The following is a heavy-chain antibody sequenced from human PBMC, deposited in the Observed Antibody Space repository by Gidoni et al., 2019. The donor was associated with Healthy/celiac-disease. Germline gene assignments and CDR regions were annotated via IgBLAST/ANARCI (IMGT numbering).Heavy chain of an antibody. CDR3: ARSPRRPYGSARRWWFDP. J-gene: IGHJ5*02. CDR2: INHSGST. CDR1: GGSFSGYY. D-gene: IGHD3-10*01. V-gene: IGHV4-34*01. Sequence: QVQLQQWGAGLLKPSETLSLTCAVYGGSFSGYYWSWIRQPPGKGLEWIGEINHSGSTNYNPSLKSRVTISVDTSKNQFSLKLSSVAAADTAVYYCARSPRRPYGSARRWWFDPWGQGTLVTVSS.